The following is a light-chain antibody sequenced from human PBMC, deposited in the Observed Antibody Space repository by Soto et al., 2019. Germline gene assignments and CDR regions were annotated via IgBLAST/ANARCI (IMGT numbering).Light chain of an antibody. Sequence: QSALTQPASVSGSPGQSITISCSGTRSDIGSYNYVAWYQQFPGKTPKILIYGVSNRPSGVSSRFSGSKSGNTASLTISGLQAEDEADYYCSSFAGSNNFPYVFGTGTKLTVL. CDR3: SSFAGSNNFPYV. J-gene: IGLJ1*01. CDR2: GVS. CDR1: RSDIGSYNY. V-gene: IGLV2-14*01.